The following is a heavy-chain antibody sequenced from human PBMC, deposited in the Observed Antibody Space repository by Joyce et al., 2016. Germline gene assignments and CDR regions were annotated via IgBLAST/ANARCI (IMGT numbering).Heavy chain of an antibody. CDR1: GGSISSGGYY. Sequence: QVQLQESGPGLVKPSQTLSLTCTVSGGSISSGGYYWSWIRQHPGKGLEWIGYIYYSGGTSYNPSLKSRVTISVDTSKNQFSLKLSSVTAADTAVYYCARSDNSGYSSHNAFDIWGQGTMVTVSS. V-gene: IGHV4-31*03. D-gene: IGHD3-22*01. CDR3: ARSDNSGYSSHNAFDI. CDR2: IYYSGGT. J-gene: IGHJ3*02.